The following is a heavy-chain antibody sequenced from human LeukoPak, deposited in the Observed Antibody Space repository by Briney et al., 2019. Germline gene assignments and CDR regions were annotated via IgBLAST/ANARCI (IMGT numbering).Heavy chain of an antibody. CDR2: ISWNSGSI. J-gene: IGHJ3*02. D-gene: IGHD3-22*01. V-gene: IGHV3-9*01. Sequence: GGSLRLSCAASGFTFDDYAMHWVRQAPGKGLEWVSGISWNSGSIGYADSVKGRFTISRDNAKNSLYLQMNSLRAEDTALYYCAKVLRSGYYFDAFDIWGQGTMVTVSS. CDR1: GFTFDDYA. CDR3: AKVLRSGYYFDAFDI.